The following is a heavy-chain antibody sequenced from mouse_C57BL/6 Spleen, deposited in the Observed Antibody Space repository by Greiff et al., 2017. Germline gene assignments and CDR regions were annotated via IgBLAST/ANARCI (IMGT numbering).Heavy chain of an antibody. CDR3: ARHEEEPHYYGSSYAMDY. CDR1: GYTFTEYT. J-gene: IGHJ4*01. V-gene: IGHV1-62-2*01. Sequence: QVHVKQSGAELVKPGASVKLSCKASGYTFTEYTIHWVKQRSGQGLEWIGWFYPGSGSIKYNEKFKDKATLTADKSSSTVYMELSRLTSEDSAVYFCARHEEEPHYYGSSYAMDYWGQGTSVTVSS. D-gene: IGHD1-1*01. CDR2: FYPGSGSI.